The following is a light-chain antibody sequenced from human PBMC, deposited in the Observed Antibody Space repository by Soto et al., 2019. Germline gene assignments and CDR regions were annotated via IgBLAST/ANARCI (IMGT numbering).Light chain of an antibody. Sequence: EIVLTHSQGTLSLSPLERXTLXCTAIQSVSNNYLAWYQQKPGQAPRFLIYDASYRAPGIPARFSGSGSGTNFTLTISRLEPEDFAVYYCQQYGSSPPITFGQGTRLEI. CDR1: QSVSNNY. CDR2: DAS. V-gene: IGKV3-20*01. J-gene: IGKJ5*01. CDR3: QQYGSSPPIT.